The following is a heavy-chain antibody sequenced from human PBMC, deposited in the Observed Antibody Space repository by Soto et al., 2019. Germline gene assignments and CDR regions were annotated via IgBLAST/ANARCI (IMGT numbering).Heavy chain of an antibody. D-gene: IGHD6-19*01. CDR2: IYWDDDK. J-gene: IGHJ5*02. CDR3: AHRLGSSGWYYLGWFDP. V-gene: IGHV2-5*02. CDR1: GFSLSTSGVG. Sequence: QITLKESGPTLVKPTQTLTLTCTFSGFSLSTSGVGVGWIRQPPGKALEWLALIYWDDDKRYSPSLKSRLTITKDTCKIQVVLTMTNMDPVDTATYYCAHRLGSSGWYYLGWFDPWGQGTLVTVSS.